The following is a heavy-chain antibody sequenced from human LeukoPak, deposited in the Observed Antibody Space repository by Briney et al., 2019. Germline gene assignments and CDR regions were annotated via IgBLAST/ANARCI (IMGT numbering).Heavy chain of an antibody. V-gene: IGHV4-59*11. CDR3: AREGRWGMKYYFDF. Sequence: SETLSLTSNVSGGSLSSHYCSWVRQSPEKGLEWIGQIYHTVSTHYKPSLRSRFAISVDTSKNKLFLNVKSVTAAHTAVYYCAREGRWGMKYYFDFWGEGTLVIVSS. CDR2: IYHTVST. D-gene: IGHD4-23*01. CDR1: GGSLSSHY. J-gene: IGHJ4*02.